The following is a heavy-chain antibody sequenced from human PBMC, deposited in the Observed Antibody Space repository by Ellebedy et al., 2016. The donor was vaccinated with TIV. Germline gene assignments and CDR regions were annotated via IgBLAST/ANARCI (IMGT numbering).Heavy chain of an antibody. V-gene: IGHV1-2*04. CDR1: GYTFTGYY. CDR3: ARDPGYCSGGSCSGGWFDP. J-gene: IGHJ5*02. D-gene: IGHD2-15*01. Sequence: ASVKVSXXASGYTFTGYYMHWVRQAPGQGLEWMGWINPNSGGTNYAQKFQGWVTMTRDTSISTAYMELSRLRSDDTAVYYCARDPGYCSGGSCSGGWFDPWGQGTLVTVSS. CDR2: INPNSGGT.